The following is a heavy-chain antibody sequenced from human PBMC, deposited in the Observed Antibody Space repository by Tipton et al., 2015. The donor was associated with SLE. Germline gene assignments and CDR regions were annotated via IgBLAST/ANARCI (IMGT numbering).Heavy chain of an antibody. J-gene: IGHJ5*02. Sequence: QLVQSGPEVKKPGASVKVSCKSSGYTFTKYHLHWVRQAPGQGLEWMALINPWGKKTVYAPKFQGRVTVTRDTSTTTDYLEIRSLGSDDTAVYYCARDQSDTFDGAMSWWFDPWGQGTVVTVSS. V-gene: IGHV1-46*01. CDR3: ARDQSDTFDGAMSWWFDP. D-gene: IGHD3-9*01. CDR1: GYTFTKYH. CDR2: INPWGKKT.